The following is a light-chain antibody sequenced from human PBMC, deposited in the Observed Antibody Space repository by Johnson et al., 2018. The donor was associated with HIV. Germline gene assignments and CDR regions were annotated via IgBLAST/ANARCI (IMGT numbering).Light chain of an antibody. CDR3: GTWDSSLSAAGV. CDR1: NSNIGNNY. Sequence: QSVLTQPPSVSAAPGQKVTISCSGSNSNIGNNYVSWYQQLPGTAPKLLIYDNNKRPSGIPDRFTGSKSGTSATLGITGLQTGDEADYYCGTWDSSLSAAGVFGTGTNVTVL. CDR2: DNN. J-gene: IGLJ1*01. V-gene: IGLV1-51*01.